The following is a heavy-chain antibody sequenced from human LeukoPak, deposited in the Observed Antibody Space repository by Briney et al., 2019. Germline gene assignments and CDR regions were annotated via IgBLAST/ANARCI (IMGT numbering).Heavy chain of an antibody. J-gene: IGHJ1*01. V-gene: IGHV1-8*01. CDR3: ARDATVTTTASMEHFQH. D-gene: IGHD4-17*01. Sequence: GASVKVSCKASGYTFTSYDINWVRQATGQGLEWMGWMNPNSGNTGYAQKFQGRVTMTRNTSISTAYMELSSLRSEDTAVYYCARDATVTTTASMEHFQHWGQGTLVIVSS. CDR2: MNPNSGNT. CDR1: GYTFTSYD.